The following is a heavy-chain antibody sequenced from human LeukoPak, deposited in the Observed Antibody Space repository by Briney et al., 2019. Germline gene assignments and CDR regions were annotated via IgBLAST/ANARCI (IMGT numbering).Heavy chain of an antibody. CDR3: AREAAVAGDAFDI. CDR1: GGSISSSNW. J-gene: IGHJ3*02. Sequence: PSETLSLTCAVSGGSISSSNWWSWVRPPPGKGLEWIGEIYHSGSTNYNPSLKSRVTISVDKSKNQFSLKLSSVTAADTAVYYCAREAAVAGDAFDIWGQGTMVTVSS. D-gene: IGHD6-19*01. CDR2: IYHSGST. V-gene: IGHV4-4*02.